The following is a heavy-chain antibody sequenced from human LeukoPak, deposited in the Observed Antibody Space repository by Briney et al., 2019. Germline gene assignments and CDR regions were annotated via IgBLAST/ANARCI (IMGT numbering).Heavy chain of an antibody. J-gene: IGHJ6*02. Sequence: SETLSLTCAVYGGSFSGYYWSWIRQPPGKGLEWIGEINHSGSTNYNPSLKSRVTISVDTSKNQFSLKLSSVTAADTAVYYCARGGDYYYYYGMDVWGQGTTVTVSS. CDR1: GGSFSGYY. CDR2: INHSGST. V-gene: IGHV4-34*01. D-gene: IGHD3-3*01. CDR3: ARGGDYYYYYGMDV.